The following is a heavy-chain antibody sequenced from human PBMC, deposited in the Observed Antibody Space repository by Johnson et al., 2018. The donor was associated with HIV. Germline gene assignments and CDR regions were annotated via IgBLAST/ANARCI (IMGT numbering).Heavy chain of an antibody. CDR3: AKSPAKDHGGNSGAFAI. D-gene: IGHD4-23*01. CDR1: GFTFSSYG. J-gene: IGHJ3*02. CDR2: ISYDGSNK. Sequence: QMLLVESGGGVVQPGRSLRLSCAASGFTFSSYGMHWVRQAPGKGLEWVAVISYDGSNKYYADSVKGRLTDSRDTSKNTLYLQMNSLRAEDTAIYYCAKSPAKDHGGNSGAFAIWGQGTMVTVSS. V-gene: IGHV3-30*18.